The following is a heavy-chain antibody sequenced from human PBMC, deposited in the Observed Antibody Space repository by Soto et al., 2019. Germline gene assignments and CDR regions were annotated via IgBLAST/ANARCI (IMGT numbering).Heavy chain of an antibody. CDR3: ARQGYSGYDYPSFDY. D-gene: IGHD5-12*01. J-gene: IGHJ4*02. CDR2: IYPGDSDT. Sequence: GESLKISCTGSGYSFTSYWIGGVRQMPGKGLEWMGIIYPGDSDTRYSPSFQGQVTISADKSISTAYLQWSSLKASDTAMYYCARQGYSGYDYPSFDYWGQGTPVTVSS. CDR1: GYSFTSYW. V-gene: IGHV5-51*01.